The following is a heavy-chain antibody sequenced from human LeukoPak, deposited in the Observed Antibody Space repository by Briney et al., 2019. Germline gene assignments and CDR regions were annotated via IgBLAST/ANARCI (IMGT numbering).Heavy chain of an antibody. CDR1: GFTFDDYG. CDR2: ISWNSGSI. J-gene: IGHJ4*02. V-gene: IGHV3-9*01. CDR3: ARSPPDYAFWRGYYFDD. D-gene: IGHD3-3*01. Sequence: PGGSLRLSCAASGFTFDDYGMHWVRQAPGKGLEWVSGISWNSGSIGYADSVKGRFTISRDNAKNSLYLQMNTLGAGDTAVYYCARSPPDYAFWRGYYFDDWGQGTLVTVSS.